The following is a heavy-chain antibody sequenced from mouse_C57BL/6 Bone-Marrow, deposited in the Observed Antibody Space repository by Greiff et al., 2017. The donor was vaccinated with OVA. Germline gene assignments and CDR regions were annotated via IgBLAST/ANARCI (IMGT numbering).Heavy chain of an antibody. Sequence: VQLQQPGAELVMPGASVKLSCKASGYTFTSYWMHWVKQRPGQGLEWIGEIDPSDRSTNYNQKFKGKSTLTVDKSSSTAYMQLSSLTSEDSAVYYCAREGGNYDDWGQGTTLTVSS. CDR2: IDPSDRST. V-gene: IGHV1-69*01. CDR3: AREGGNYDD. J-gene: IGHJ2*01. CDR1: GYTFTSYW. D-gene: IGHD2-1*01.